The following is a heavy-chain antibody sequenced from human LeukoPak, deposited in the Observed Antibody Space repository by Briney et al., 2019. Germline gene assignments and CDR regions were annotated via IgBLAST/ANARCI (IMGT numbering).Heavy chain of an antibody. J-gene: IGHJ5*02. V-gene: IGHV1-2*02. D-gene: IGHD2-2*02. CDR2: INPNSGGT. CDR3: ASPFCSSTSCYTHWFDP. CDR1: GYTFTGYY. Sequence: ASVKVSCKASGYTFTGYYMHWVRQAPGQGLEWMGWINPNSGGTNYAQKFQGRVTMTRDTSISTAYMELSRLRSDDTAVYYCASPFCSSTSCYTHWFDPWGQGTLVTVSS.